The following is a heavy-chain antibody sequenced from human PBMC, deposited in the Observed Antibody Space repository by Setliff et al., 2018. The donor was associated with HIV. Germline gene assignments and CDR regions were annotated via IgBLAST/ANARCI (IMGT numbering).Heavy chain of an antibody. D-gene: IGHD1-20*01. CDR2: ITWNSDSR. CDR1: GFTFDDYA. Sequence: GGSLRLSCAASGFTFDDYAMHWVRQAPGKGLEWVSGITWNSDSRGYADSVKGRFTISRDNAKNSLYLQMNSLRAEDTALYYCAKDGLTGVYSYYSMDVRGKGTTVTVSS. CDR3: AKDGLTGVYSYYSMDV. V-gene: IGHV3-9*01. J-gene: IGHJ6*03.